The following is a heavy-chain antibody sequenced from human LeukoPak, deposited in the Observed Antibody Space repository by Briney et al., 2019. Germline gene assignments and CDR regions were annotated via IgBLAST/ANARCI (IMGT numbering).Heavy chain of an antibody. CDR2: ISSSGSTI. Sequence: GGSLRLSCAASGFTFSSYSMNWVRQAPGKGLEWVSYISSSGSTIYYADSVKGRFTISRDNAKNSLYLQMNSLRAEDTAVYYCAREGGGYSYGPDYWGQGTLVTVSS. J-gene: IGHJ4*02. D-gene: IGHD5-18*01. V-gene: IGHV3-48*04. CDR3: AREGGGYSYGPDY. CDR1: GFTFSSYS.